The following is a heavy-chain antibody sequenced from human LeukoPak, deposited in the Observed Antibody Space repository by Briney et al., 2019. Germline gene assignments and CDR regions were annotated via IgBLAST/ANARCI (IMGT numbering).Heavy chain of an antibody. CDR1: GGSISSSSYY. CDR3: ARSQWLVAIHYYYYMDV. V-gene: IGHV4-39*01. CDR2: IYYSGST. J-gene: IGHJ6*03. D-gene: IGHD6-19*01. Sequence: SETLSLTCTVSGGSISSSSYYWGWIRQPPGKGLEWIGSIYYSGSTYYNPSLKSRVTISVDTSKNQFSLKLSSVTAADTAVYYCARSQWLVAIHYYYYMDVWGKGTTVTVSS.